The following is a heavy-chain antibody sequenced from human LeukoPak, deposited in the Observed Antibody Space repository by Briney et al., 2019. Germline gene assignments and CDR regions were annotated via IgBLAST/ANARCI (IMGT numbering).Heavy chain of an antibody. Sequence: GGSLRLSCAASGFTFSSYSMNWVRQAPGKGLEWVSSISSSSSYIYYADSVKGRFTISRDSAKNSLYLQMNSLRAEDTAVYYCARDGIVGATNGFDYWGQGTLVTVSS. J-gene: IGHJ4*02. D-gene: IGHD1-26*01. CDR3: ARDGIVGATNGFDY. CDR2: ISSSSSYI. V-gene: IGHV3-21*01. CDR1: GFTFSSYS.